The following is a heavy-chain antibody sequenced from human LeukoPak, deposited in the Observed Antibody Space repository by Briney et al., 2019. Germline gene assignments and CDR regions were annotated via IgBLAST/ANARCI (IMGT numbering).Heavy chain of an antibody. J-gene: IGHJ4*02. V-gene: IGHV3-23*01. CDR2: ISGSGGST. Sequence: GGSLRLSCAASGFTFSSYAMSWVRQAPGKGLEWVSAISGSGGSTYYADSVKGRFTTSRDNSKNTLYLQMNSLRAEDTAVYYCAKDSSGYQGFDYWGQGTLVTVSS. D-gene: IGHD3-22*01. CDR3: AKDSSGYQGFDY. CDR1: GFTFSSYA.